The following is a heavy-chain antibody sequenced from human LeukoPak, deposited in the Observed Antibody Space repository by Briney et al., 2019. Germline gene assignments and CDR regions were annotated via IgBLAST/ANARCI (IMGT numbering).Heavy chain of an antibody. CDR3: ARKLGIRGYFDY. D-gene: IGHD7-27*01. CDR2: IYTSGNT. Sequence: SETLSLTCTVSGASISSYYWSWIRQPAGKGLEWIGRIYTSGNTNYNPSLKSRVTMSVDTSKNQFSLKLSSVTAADTAVYYCARKLGIRGYFDYWGQGTLVTVSS. V-gene: IGHV4-4*07. J-gene: IGHJ4*02. CDR1: GASISSYY.